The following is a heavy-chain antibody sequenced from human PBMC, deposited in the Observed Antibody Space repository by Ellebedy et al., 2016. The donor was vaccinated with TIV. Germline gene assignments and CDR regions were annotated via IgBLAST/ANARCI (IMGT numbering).Heavy chain of an antibody. J-gene: IGHJ4*02. D-gene: IGHD3/OR15-3a*01. V-gene: IGHV3-15*01. CDR1: GFTFDNFA. Sequence: GESLKISCATSGFTFDNFAMSWVRQAPGKGLEWVARIKGKTAGGTTDYAAPVEGRFTISRDDSTNTLYLQMNSLNTEDTALYYCTTEDLKNWGQGTMVTVSS. CDR2: IKGKTAGGTT. CDR3: TTEDLKN.